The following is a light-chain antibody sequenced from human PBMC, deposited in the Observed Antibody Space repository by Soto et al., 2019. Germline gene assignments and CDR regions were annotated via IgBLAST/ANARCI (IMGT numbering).Light chain of an antibody. CDR1: QSVSSN. Sequence: IVVTQSPATLSVSPGERATLSCRASQSVSSNLAWYHQQPGQAPRLLIYGASSRATGIPDRFSGSGSGTDFTLTISRLEPEDFAVYYCQQYASSPTFGQGTKVDI. CDR2: GAS. J-gene: IGKJ1*01. V-gene: IGKV3-20*01. CDR3: QQYASSPT.